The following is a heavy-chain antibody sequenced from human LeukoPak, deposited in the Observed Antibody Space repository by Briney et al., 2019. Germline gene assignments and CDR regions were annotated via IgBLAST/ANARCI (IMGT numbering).Heavy chain of an antibody. CDR3: ATFPYCSSTSCPPLG. D-gene: IGHD2-2*01. Sequence: GRSLRLSCAASGFTFRNYVMNWVRQAPGKGLEWVSAISDGGGSTYYADSVTGRFTISRENSKNKPYLQMDRPRAEDRAVFYCATFPYCSSTSCPPLGWGQGTLVTVSS. CDR2: ISDGGGST. J-gene: IGHJ4*02. V-gene: IGHV3-23*01. CDR1: GFTFRNYV.